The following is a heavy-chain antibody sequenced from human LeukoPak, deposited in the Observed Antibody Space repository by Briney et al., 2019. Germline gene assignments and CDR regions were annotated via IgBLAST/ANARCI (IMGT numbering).Heavy chain of an antibody. Sequence: PSETLSLTCTVSGGSISSYYWSWIRQPPGKGLEWIGYIYYSGSTNYNPSLKSRVTISVDTSKNQFSLKLSSVTAADTAVYYCARDRSVVVPAANYGIDVWGKGTTVTVSS. J-gene: IGHJ6*04. CDR2: IYYSGST. D-gene: IGHD2-2*01. CDR1: GGSISSYY. CDR3: ARDRSVVVPAANYGIDV. V-gene: IGHV4-59*01.